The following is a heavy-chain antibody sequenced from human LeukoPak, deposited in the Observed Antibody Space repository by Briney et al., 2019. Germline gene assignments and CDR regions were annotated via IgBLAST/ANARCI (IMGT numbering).Heavy chain of an antibody. CDR3: ARWYRSGGSYSAAPLSWFDP. D-gene: IGHD1-26*01. CDR1: GGSISSSSYY. V-gene: IGHV4-39*01. J-gene: IGHJ5*02. Sequence: SETLSLTCTVSGGSISSSSYYWGWIRQPPGKGLEWIGSIYYSGSTYYNPSLKSRVTISVDTSKNQFSLKLSSVTAADTAVYYCARWYRSGGSYSAAPLSWFDPWGQGTLVTVSS. CDR2: IYYSGST.